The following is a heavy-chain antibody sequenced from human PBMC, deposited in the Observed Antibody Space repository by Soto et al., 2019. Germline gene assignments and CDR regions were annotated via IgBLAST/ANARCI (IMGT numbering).Heavy chain of an antibody. J-gene: IGHJ6*02. V-gene: IGHV1-18*01. D-gene: IGHD1-7*01. CDR2: ISTYNGNT. CDR3: ARDRAELPDYYYYGMDV. CDR1: GYTFTSYG. Sequence: GASVKVSCKASGYTFTSYGISWVRQAPGQGLEWMGWISTYNGNTNFTQKLQGRVTMTTDKSTSTAYMELSSLRSEDTAVYYCARDRAELPDYYYYGMDVRGQGTTVTVSS.